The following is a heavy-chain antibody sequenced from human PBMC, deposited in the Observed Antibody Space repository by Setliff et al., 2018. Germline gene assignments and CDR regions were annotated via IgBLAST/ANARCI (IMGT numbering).Heavy chain of an antibody. CDR1: GGSISGYY. D-gene: IGHD6-6*01. Sequence: SETLSLTCAVSGGSISGYYWSWIRQPPGKGLEWIGDIYTSGSTNYNPSLKSRVTISVDTSKNQFSLKLSSVTAADTAVYYCASGIAARSDYYYYYYMDVWGKGTTVTVSS. V-gene: IGHV4-4*08. CDR2: IYTSGST. CDR3: ASGIAARSDYYYYYYMDV. J-gene: IGHJ6*03.